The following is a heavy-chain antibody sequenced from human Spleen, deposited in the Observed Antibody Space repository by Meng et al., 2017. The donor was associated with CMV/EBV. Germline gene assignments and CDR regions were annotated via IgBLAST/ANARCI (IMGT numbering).Heavy chain of an antibody. V-gene: IGHV1-46*01. D-gene: IGHD2-15*01. CDR2: INPSGGNT. Sequence: ASVKVSCKASGYTFTSYYMHWVRQAPGQGLEWMGIINPSGGNTRYAQKFQGRVTMTRDTSTSTAYMELSSLRSEDTAVYYCARAEYVVVVAEGAFDIWGQGTMVTVSS. J-gene: IGHJ3*02. CDR1: GYTFTSYY. CDR3: ARAEYVVVVAEGAFDI.